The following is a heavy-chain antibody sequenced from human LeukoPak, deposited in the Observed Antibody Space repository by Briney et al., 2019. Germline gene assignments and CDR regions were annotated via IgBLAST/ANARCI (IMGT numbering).Heavy chain of an antibody. D-gene: IGHD3-22*01. CDR2: ISSSGST. CDR1: GDSISSGDYY. Sequence: SETLSLTCTVSGDSISSGDYYWSWIRQPAGKGLEWIGRISSSGSTNYNPSLKSRVTISVDTSKNQFSLRLSSVTAADTAVYFCARGPYSYDSSGAFDIWGQGAMVTVSS. J-gene: IGHJ3*02. CDR3: ARGPYSYDSSGAFDI. V-gene: IGHV4-61*02.